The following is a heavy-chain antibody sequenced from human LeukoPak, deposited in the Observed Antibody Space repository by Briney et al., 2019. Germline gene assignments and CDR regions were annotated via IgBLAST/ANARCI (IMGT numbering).Heavy chain of an antibody. CDR3: ARDFSGSYYDLDY. CDR1: GFTFSSYS. D-gene: IGHD1-26*01. J-gene: IGHJ4*02. CDR2: ISSSSSYI. Sequence: GGSLRLSCAASGFTFSSYSTNWVRQAPGKGLEWVSSISSSSSYIYYADSVKGRFTISRDNAKDSLYLQMNSLRAEDTAVYYCARDFSGSYYDLDYWGQGTLVTVSS. V-gene: IGHV3-21*01.